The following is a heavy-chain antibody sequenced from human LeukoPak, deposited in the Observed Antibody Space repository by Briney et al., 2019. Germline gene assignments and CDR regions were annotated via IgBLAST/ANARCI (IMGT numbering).Heavy chain of an antibody. D-gene: IGHD3-22*01. CDR2: INPNSGGT. Sequence: GASVKVSCKTSGYTFTGHYMHWVRQAPGQGLEWMGWINPNSGGTNYAQKFQGRVTMTRDTSISTAYMELSSLRSDDTAVYYCARADSSGYMDYWGQGTLVTVSS. CDR3: ARADSSGYMDY. J-gene: IGHJ4*02. CDR1: GYTFTGHY. V-gene: IGHV1-2*02.